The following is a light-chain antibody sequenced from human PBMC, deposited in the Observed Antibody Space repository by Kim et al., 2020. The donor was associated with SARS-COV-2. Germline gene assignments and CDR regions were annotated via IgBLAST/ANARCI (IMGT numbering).Light chain of an antibody. V-gene: IGLV1-47*01. J-gene: IGLJ3*02. CDR1: SSNLGTND. Sequence: GTRGAIACSGGSSNLGTNDVYWYRQRPGTAPKLLISRNNGRPSGVPDRFSGAESGTSAYLAISGLRSEDEADYYCAAWDDSLRAWVFGGGTQLTVL. CDR3: AAWDDSLRAWV. CDR2: RNN.